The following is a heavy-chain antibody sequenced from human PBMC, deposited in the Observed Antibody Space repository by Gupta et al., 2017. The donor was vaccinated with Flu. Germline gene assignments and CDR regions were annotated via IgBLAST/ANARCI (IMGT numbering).Heavy chain of an antibody. D-gene: IGHD6-13*01. Sequence: QVQLVQSGAEVKKPGASVKVSCKVSGYTLTELSMHWLRQAPGNGLEWMGGFDPEDGETIYAQKFQGRVTMTEDTSTDTAYMELSSLRSEDTAVYYCATPIGREAAAGTYQFHLLNWYFDLWGRGTLVTVSS. V-gene: IGHV1-24*01. CDR3: ATPIGREAAAGTYQFHLLNWYFDL. CDR2: FDPEDGET. CDR1: GYTLTELS. J-gene: IGHJ2*01.